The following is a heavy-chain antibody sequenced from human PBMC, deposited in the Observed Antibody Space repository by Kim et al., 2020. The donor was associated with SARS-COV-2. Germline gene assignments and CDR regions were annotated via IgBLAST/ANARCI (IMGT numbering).Heavy chain of an antibody. Sequence: GGSLRLSCAASGFSLTSHRLSWVRQAPGKGLEWIAYILSAGSPIFYADSVRGRFTISRDSATNSLLLQMDSLGAEDTAVYYCAREAVHLGNLDVWVQG. D-gene: IGHD2-15*01. CDR3: AREAVHLGNLDV. V-gene: IGHV3-48*04. CDR2: ILSAGSPI. CDR1: GFSLTSHR. J-gene: IGHJ4*02.